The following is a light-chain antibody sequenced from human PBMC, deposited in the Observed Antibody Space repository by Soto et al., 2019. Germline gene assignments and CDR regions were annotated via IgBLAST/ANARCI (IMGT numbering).Light chain of an antibody. CDR1: SSDVGGYNY. Sequence: QSALTQPASVSGSPGQSITISCTGTSSDVGGYNYVSWYQQHPGKAPKLMIFEVNTRPSVVSNRLSGSKSGNTASLTISGLQTEDEADYYCSSYTPGDATHVVFGGGTKLTVL. CDR3: SSYTPGDATHVV. CDR2: EVN. V-gene: IGLV2-14*01. J-gene: IGLJ2*01.